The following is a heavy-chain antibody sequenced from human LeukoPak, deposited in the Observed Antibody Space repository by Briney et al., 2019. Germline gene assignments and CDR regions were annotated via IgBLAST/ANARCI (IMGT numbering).Heavy chain of an antibody. Sequence: GRSLRLSCAASGFTFSSYGMHWVRQAPGKGLEWVAVISYDGSNKYYADSVKGRFTISRDNSKNTLYLQMNSLRAEDTAVYYCAKAGQRGYSYGKRAVFSYWGQGTLVTVSS. J-gene: IGHJ4*02. CDR1: GFTFSSYG. V-gene: IGHV3-30*18. CDR2: ISYDGSNK. CDR3: AKAGQRGYSYGKRAVFSY. D-gene: IGHD5-18*01.